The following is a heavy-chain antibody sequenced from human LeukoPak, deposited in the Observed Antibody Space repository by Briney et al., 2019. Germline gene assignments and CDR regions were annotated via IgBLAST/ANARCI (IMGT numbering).Heavy chain of an antibody. CDR2: IRSKANSYAT. J-gene: IGHJ6*03. V-gene: IGHV3-73*01. CDR1: GFTFDDYG. CDR3: TRPGIADRIGDYYYYYMDV. D-gene: IGHD6-13*01. Sequence: PGGSLRLSCAASGFTFDDYGMSWVRQAPGKGLEWVGRIRSKANSYATAYAASVKGRFTISRDDSKNTAYLQMNSLKTEDTAVYYCTRPGIADRIGDYYYYYMDVWGKGTTVTVSS.